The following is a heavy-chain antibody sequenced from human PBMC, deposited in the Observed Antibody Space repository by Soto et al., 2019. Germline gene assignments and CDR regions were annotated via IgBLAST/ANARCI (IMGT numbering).Heavy chain of an antibody. J-gene: IGHJ5*02. CDR1: GGSIISASYS. V-gene: IGHV4-31*11. CDR2: IYSSGST. D-gene: IGHD3-10*01. CDR3: VKGLFLGPRVYAS. Sequence: SETLSLTCAVSGGSIISASYSWNWIRQSPGRGLEWIGHIYSSGSTYYNPSLKSRVSISVDTSNNQFSLKLTSLRTEDTAVYYCVKGLFLGPRVYASWGQGTLVTVSS.